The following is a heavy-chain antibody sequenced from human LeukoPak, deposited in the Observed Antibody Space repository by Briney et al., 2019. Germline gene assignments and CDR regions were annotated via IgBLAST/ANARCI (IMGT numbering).Heavy chain of an antibody. CDR3: AKDIVVVPAAIFWPAFDI. CDR1: GFTFSSYA. D-gene: IGHD2-2*01. V-gene: IGHV3-23*01. J-gene: IGHJ3*02. CDR2: ISGSGGST. Sequence: GGSLRLSCAASGFTFSSYAMSWVRQAPGKGLEWVSAISGSGGSTYYADSVKGRFTISRDNSKNTLYLQMNSLRAEDTAVYYCAKDIVVVPAAIFWPAFDIWGQGTMVTVSS.